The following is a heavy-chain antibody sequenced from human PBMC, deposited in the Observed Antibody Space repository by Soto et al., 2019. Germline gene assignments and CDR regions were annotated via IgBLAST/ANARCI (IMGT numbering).Heavy chain of an antibody. D-gene: IGHD4-17*01. V-gene: IGHV3-30-3*01. CDR1: GFTFSSYA. CDR3: ANNPHYGDPDYYYYGMDV. CDR2: ISYDGSNK. J-gene: IGHJ6*02. Sequence: GGSLRLSCAASGFTFSSYAMHWGRQAPGKGLEWVAVISYDGSNKYYADSVKGRFTISRDNSKNTLYLQMNSLRAEDTAVYYCANNPHYGDPDYYYYGMDVWGQGTTVTVSS.